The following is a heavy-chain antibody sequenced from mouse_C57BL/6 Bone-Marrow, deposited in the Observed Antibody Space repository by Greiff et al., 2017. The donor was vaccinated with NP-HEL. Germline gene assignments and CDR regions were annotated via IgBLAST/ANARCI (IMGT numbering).Heavy chain of an antibody. CDR1: GYSFTGYF. D-gene: IGHD2-4*01. V-gene: IGHV1-20*01. Sequence: DVQLQESGPELVKPGDSVKISCKASGYSFTGYFMNWVMQSHGKSLEWIGRINPYNGDTFYNQKFKGKATLTVDKSSSTAHMELRSLTSEDSAVYYCARGDYDVSYAMDYWGQGTSVTVSS. CDR3: ARGDYDVSYAMDY. CDR2: INPYNGDT. J-gene: IGHJ4*01.